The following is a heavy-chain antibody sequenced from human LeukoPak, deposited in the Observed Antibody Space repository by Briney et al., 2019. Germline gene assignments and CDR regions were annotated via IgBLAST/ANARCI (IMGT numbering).Heavy chain of an antibody. V-gene: IGHV3-7*01. CDR1: GFTFRSYW. J-gene: IGHJ4*02. CDR2: INQEASRT. D-gene: IGHD2/OR15-2a*01. Sequence: GGSLRLSCAASGFTFRSYWMSWVRQAPGKGLEWLGHINQEASRTDHADSVKGRFTISRDNSRNLLYLHMSSLRAEDTAVYYGAKYLGRAFDSWGREILVSVS. CDR3: AKYLGRAFDS.